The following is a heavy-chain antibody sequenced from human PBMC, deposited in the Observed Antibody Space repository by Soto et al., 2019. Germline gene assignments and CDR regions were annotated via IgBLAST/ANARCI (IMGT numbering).Heavy chain of an antibody. V-gene: IGHV3-33*01. J-gene: IGHJ4*02. CDR1: GFTFRNYG. CDR3: ARDISSDYFDY. Sequence: QVQLVESGGGVVQPGRSLRLSCAASGFTFRNYGMHWVRQAPGKGLEWVAVIWYDGSNTYFADSVKGRFTISRDNSQNTLYLQMNSPRAEDTAVYYCARDISSDYFDYWGQGTLVTVSS. D-gene: IGHD6-19*01. CDR2: IWYDGSNT.